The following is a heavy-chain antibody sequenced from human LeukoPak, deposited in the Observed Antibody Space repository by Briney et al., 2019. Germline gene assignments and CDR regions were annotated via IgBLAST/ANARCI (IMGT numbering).Heavy chain of an antibody. Sequence: SETLSLTCTVSGDSITSYYWSWSRQPAGKGLEWVWRIYTSGSTNYKPSLKSRVTMSVDTSKNQFSLKLSSVTAADTAVYYCERFRGNYYYMDVWGKGTTVTVSS. CDR2: IYTSGST. CDR1: GDSITSYY. CDR3: ERFRGNYYYMDV. V-gene: IGHV4-4*07. J-gene: IGHJ6*03.